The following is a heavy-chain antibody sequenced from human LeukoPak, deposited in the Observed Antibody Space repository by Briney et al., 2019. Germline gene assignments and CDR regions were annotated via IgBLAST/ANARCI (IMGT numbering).Heavy chain of an antibody. D-gene: IGHD3-9*01. V-gene: IGHV3-23*01. CDR3: ARDPTDILTGTFDY. CDR2: ISGSGGNT. J-gene: IGHJ4*02. CDR1: GFTFSSYA. Sequence: GGSLRLSCAASGFTFSSYAMSWVRQAPEKGLEWVSAISGSGGNTYYADSVKGRFTISRDNSKNTLYLQMNSLRAEDTAVYYCARDPTDILTGTFDYWGQGTLVTVSS.